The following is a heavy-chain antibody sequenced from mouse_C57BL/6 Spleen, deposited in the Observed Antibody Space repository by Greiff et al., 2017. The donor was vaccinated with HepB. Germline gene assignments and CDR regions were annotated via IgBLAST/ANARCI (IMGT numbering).Heavy chain of an antibody. CDR1: GYTFTSYW. Sequence: VQRVESGAELAKPGASVKLSCKASGYTFTSYWMHWVKQRPGQGLEWIGYINPSSGYTKYNQKFKDKATLTADKSSSTAYMQLSSLTYEDSAVYYCARGASTTVPLFDYWGQGTTLTVSS. D-gene: IGHD1-1*01. CDR3: ARGASTTVPLFDY. J-gene: IGHJ2*01. CDR2: INPSSGYT. V-gene: IGHV1-7*01.